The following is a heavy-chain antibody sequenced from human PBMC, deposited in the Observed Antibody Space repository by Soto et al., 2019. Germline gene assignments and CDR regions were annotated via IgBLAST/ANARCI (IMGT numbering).Heavy chain of an antibody. Sequence: SETLSLTCAVYGGSFSGYYWRWIRQPPGKGLEWIGEINHSGSTNYNPSLKSRVTISVDTSKNQFSLKLSSVTAADTAVYYCARGISIAAAGPYYYYYGMDVWGQGTTVTVSS. D-gene: IGHD6-13*01. CDR1: GGSFSGYY. CDR3: ARGISIAAAGPYYYYYGMDV. CDR2: INHSGST. V-gene: IGHV4-34*01. J-gene: IGHJ6*02.